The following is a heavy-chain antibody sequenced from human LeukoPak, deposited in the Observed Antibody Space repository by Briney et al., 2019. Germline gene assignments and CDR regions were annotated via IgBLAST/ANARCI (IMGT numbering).Heavy chain of an antibody. Sequence: GGSLRLSCAASGFTFATYWMAWVRQAPGKGLEWVAVIKHDGREKKSVDPVKGRFTVSRDNAKNSLYLQMNSLSAEDTAVYYCARDPGRGYDIWGQGTMVTVSS. D-gene: IGHD3-22*01. V-gene: IGHV3-7*01. CDR2: IKHDGREK. J-gene: IGHJ3*02. CDR1: GFTFATYW. CDR3: ARDPGRGYDI.